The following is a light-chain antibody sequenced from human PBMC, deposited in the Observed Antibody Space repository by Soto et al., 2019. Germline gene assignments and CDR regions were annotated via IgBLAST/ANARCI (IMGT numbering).Light chain of an antibody. CDR3: QQSDSTPYT. CDR1: QSITTF. Sequence: DLQMTQSPSSLSASVGDRVTINCRASQSITTFLNWYQQKPGQAPKVLIYAASSLQSGVPSRVSGRGSGTDFTLTISSLQPEDFATDYWQQSDSTPYTFGQGTTVETK. V-gene: IGKV1-39*01. J-gene: IGKJ2*01. CDR2: AAS.